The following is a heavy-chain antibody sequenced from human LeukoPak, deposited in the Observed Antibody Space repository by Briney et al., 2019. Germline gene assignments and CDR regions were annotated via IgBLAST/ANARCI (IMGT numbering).Heavy chain of an antibody. CDR1: GFTFSSYS. CDR3: ASENYYDSSGLKD. V-gene: IGHV3-21*01. J-gene: IGHJ4*02. CDR2: ISSSSSYI. D-gene: IGHD3-22*01. Sequence: GGSLRLSCAASGFTFSSYSMNWVRQAPGKGLEWVSSISSSSSYIYYADSVKGRFTISRDNAKNSLYLQMNSLRAEDTAVYYCASENYYDSSGLKDWGQGTLVTVSS.